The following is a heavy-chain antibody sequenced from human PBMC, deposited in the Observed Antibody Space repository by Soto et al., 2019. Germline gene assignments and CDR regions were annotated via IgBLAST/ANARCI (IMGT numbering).Heavy chain of an antibody. Sequence: ASVKVSCKASGYTFTGYYMHWVLQAPGQGLEWMGWINPNSGGTNYAQKFQGWVTMTRDTSISTAYMELSRLRSDDTAVYYCAREGLIAAAGTDWFDPWGQGTLVTVSS. V-gene: IGHV1-2*04. CDR3: AREGLIAAAGTDWFDP. CDR2: INPNSGGT. D-gene: IGHD6-13*01. J-gene: IGHJ5*02. CDR1: GYTFTGYY.